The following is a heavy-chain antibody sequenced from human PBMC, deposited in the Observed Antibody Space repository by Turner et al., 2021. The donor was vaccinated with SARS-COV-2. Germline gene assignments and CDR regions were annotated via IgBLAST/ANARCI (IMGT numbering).Heavy chain of an antibody. CDR2: IYYSGGT. CDR1: GGSMRSNY. J-gene: IGHJ6*02. Sequence: QVQLQESGPGLVKPSETVSLTCTVSGGSMRSNYWTWVRQPPGKGLEWIGHIYYSGGTNYNPSLKGRVTISIDTSKNQFSLGLSSVTAADTAVYYCARHSTVTENYSNGMDVWGQGTTVTVS. V-gene: IGHV4-59*08. D-gene: IGHD4-17*01. CDR3: ARHSTVTENYSNGMDV.